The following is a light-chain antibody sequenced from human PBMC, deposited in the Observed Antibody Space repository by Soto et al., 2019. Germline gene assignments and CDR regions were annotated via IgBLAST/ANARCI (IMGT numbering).Light chain of an antibody. J-gene: IGKJ1*01. Sequence: DIQMTQSPSSLSASVGDRVTITCRASQSISSYLNWYQQKPGKAPKLLIYAASSLQSGVPSRFSGSGSGTDFTLTISSLQPEDFATYYCQQSHRTPPWTFCQGPRVDIK. V-gene: IGKV1-39*01. CDR3: QQSHRTPPWT. CDR2: AAS. CDR1: QSISSY.